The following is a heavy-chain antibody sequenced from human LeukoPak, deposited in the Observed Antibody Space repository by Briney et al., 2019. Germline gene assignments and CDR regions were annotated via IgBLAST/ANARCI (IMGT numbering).Heavy chain of an antibody. Sequence: ASVKVSCKASGYTFTGYYMHWVRQAPGQGLEWMGWINPNSGGTNYAQKFQGRVTMTRDTSISTAYMELSRLRSDDTAVYYCARIHYYGSGQDNDYWGQGTLVTVSS. V-gene: IGHV1-2*02. CDR2: INPNSGGT. J-gene: IGHJ4*02. D-gene: IGHD3-10*01. CDR3: ARIHYYGSGQDNDY. CDR1: GYTFTGYY.